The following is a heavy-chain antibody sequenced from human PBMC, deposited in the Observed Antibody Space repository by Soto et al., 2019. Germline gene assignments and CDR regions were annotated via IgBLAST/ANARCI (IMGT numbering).Heavy chain of an antibody. V-gene: IGHV1-69*13. D-gene: IGHD2-2*01. Sequence: SVKVSCKASGGTFSSYAISWVRQAPGQGXEWMGGIIPILGTANYAQKFQGRVTITADESTSTAYMELSSLRSEDTAVYYCARDRSRSNIVVVPAARGFDPWGQGTLVTVSS. CDR1: GGTFSSYA. CDR3: ARDRSRSNIVVVPAARGFDP. J-gene: IGHJ5*02. CDR2: IIPILGTA.